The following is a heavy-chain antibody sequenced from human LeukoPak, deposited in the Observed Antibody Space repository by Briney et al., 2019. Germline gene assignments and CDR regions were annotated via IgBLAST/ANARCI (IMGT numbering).Heavy chain of an antibody. V-gene: IGHV3-30*04. CDR2: ISYDGSNK. J-gene: IGHJ4*02. CDR1: GFTFNSYA. D-gene: IGHD2/OR15-2a*01. CDR3: AREGPRGNSQFDY. Sequence: PGGSLRLSCAASGFTFNSYAMHWVRQAPGKGLEWVAVISYDGSNKYYADSVKGRFTISRDNSKNTLYLQMNSLRAEDTAVYYCAREGPRGNSQFDYWGQGTLVTVSS.